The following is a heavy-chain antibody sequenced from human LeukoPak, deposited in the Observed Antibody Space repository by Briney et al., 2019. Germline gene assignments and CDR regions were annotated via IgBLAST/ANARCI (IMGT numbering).Heavy chain of an antibody. CDR1: GGSISSSSYY. CDR3: ARSYDSSGYYDY. J-gene: IGHJ4*02. Sequence: SETLSLTCTVSGGSISSSSYYWGWIRQPPGKGLEWIGSIYYGGSTYYNPSLKSRVTISVDTSKNQFSLKLSSVTAADTAVYYCARSYDSSGYYDYWGQGTLVTVSS. D-gene: IGHD3-22*01. CDR2: IYYGGST. V-gene: IGHV4-39*07.